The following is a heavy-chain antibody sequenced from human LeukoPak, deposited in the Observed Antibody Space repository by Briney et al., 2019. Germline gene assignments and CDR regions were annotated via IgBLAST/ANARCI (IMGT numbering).Heavy chain of an antibody. CDR2: IDPSDSYT. J-gene: IGHJ4*02. CDR1: GYSFTSYW. D-gene: IGHD6-19*01. CDR3: ARHVAVAGTPYYFGY. V-gene: IGHV5-10-1*01. Sequence: GESLKISCKGSGYSFTSYWISWVRQMPGKGLEWMGRIDPSDSYTNYSPSFQGHVTISADKSISTAYLQWSSLKASDTAMYYCARHVAVAGTPYYFGYWGQGTLVTVSS.